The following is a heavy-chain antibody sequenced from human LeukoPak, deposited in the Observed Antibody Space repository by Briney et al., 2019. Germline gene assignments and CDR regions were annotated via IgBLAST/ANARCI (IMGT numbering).Heavy chain of an antibody. Sequence: SETLSLTCAVYGGSFSGYYWSWIRQPPGKGLEWIGYIYYSGSTNYNPSLKSRVTISVDTSKNQFSLKLSSVTAADTAVYYCARVTGRWLQFDYWGQGTLVTVSS. CDR1: GGSFSGYY. V-gene: IGHV4-59*01. CDR2: IYYSGST. J-gene: IGHJ4*02. D-gene: IGHD5-24*01. CDR3: ARVTGRWLQFDY.